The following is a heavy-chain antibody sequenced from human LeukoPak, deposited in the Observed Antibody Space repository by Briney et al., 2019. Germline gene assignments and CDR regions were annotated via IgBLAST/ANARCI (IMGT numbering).Heavy chain of an antibody. J-gene: IGHJ6*02. CDR1: GYTFTNYG. V-gene: IGHV1-18*01. D-gene: IGHD2-2*01. CDR3: ARDCSSTSCYYGMDV. Sequence: GASVTVSCTASGYTFTNYGISWVRQAPGQGLEWMGWISAYNGNTNYAQKLQGGVTMTTDTSTSTAYMELRSLRSDDTAVYYCARDCSSTSCYYGMDVWGQGTTVTVSS. CDR2: ISAYNGNT.